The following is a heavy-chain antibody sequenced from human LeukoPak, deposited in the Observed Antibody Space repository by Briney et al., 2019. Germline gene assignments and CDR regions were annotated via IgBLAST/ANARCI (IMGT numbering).Heavy chain of an antibody. V-gene: IGHV3-66*01. D-gene: IGHD3-10*01. CDR2: IYSGGST. CDR3: TTDMGYYYYYGMDV. Sequence: GGSLRLSCAASGFTVSSNYMSWVRQAPGKGLEWVSVIYSGGSTYYADSVKGRFTISRDNSKNTLYLQMNSLRAEDTAVYYCTTDMGYYYYYGMDVWGQGTTVTVSS. J-gene: IGHJ6*02. CDR1: GFTVSSNY.